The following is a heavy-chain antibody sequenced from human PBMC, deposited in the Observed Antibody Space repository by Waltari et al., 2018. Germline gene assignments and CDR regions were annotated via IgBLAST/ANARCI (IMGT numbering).Heavy chain of an antibody. CDR3: ARGLSFRGVKWYYFDY. CDR1: GGSFSGYY. CDR2: INHSGST. Sequence: QVQLQQWGAGLLKPLETLSLTCAVYGGSFSGYYWSWIRQPPGKGLEWIGEINHSGSTHYNPSLKSRVTISVDTSKNQFSLKLSSVTAADTAVYYCARGLSFRGVKWYYFDYWGQGTLVTVSS. J-gene: IGHJ4*02. V-gene: IGHV4-34*01. D-gene: IGHD3-10*01.